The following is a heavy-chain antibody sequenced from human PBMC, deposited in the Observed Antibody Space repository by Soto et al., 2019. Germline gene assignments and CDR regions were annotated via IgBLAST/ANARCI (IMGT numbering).Heavy chain of an antibody. V-gene: IGHV3-30*18. CDR3: ANGEAAADPSYYYYGMDV. J-gene: IGHJ6*02. Sequence: GGSPRLSCAASGFTFSSYGMHWVRQAPGKGLEWVAVISYDGSNKYYADSVKGRFTISRDNSKNTLYLQMNSLRAEDTAVYYCANGEAAADPSYYYYGMDVWGQGTTVTVSS. D-gene: IGHD6-13*01. CDR2: ISYDGSNK. CDR1: GFTFSSYG.